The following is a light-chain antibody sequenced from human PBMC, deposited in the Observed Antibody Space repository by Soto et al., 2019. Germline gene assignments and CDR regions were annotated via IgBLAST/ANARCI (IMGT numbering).Light chain of an antibody. CDR1: QSVSSSD. V-gene: IGKV3-20*01. CDR3: QHYGSLVLT. J-gene: IGKJ4*01. Sequence: EIVLTQSPGTLSLSPGERATLSCMASQSVSSSDLAWYQQKPGQAPRLLIYGSSSRATGIPDRFSGSGSGTDFPLSISRLEPEDFAVYYCQHYGSLVLTFGGGTKVEIK. CDR2: GSS.